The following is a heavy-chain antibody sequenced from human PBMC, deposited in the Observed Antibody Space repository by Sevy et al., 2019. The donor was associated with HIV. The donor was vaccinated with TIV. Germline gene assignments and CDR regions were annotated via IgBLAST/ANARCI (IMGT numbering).Heavy chain of an antibody. CDR1: GYTFTSYG. J-gene: IGHJ3*02. CDR3: ARDLGIYDFWSGTDAFDI. V-gene: IGHV1-18*04. Sequence: ASVQVSCQASGYTFTSYGISWVRQAPGQGLEWMGWISAYNGNTNYAQKLQGRVTMNTDTSTSTAYMKLRRLRSDDTAVYYCARDLGIYDFWSGTDAFDIWGQGTMVTVSS. D-gene: IGHD3-3*01. CDR2: ISAYNGNT.